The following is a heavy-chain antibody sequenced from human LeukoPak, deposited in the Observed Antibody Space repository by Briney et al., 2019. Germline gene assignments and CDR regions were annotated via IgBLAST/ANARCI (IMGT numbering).Heavy chain of an antibody. V-gene: IGHV3-23*01. J-gene: IGHJ5*02. CDR2: ISGSGGST. CDR1: GFTFSSYA. Sequence: PGGSLRLTCAASGFTFSSYAMSWVRQAPGKGLEWVSAISGSGGSTYYADSVKGRFTISRDNSKNTLYLQMNSLRAEDTAVYYCAKAGSGSGRNWFDPWGQGTLVTVSS. CDR3: AKAGSGSGRNWFDP. D-gene: IGHD3-10*01.